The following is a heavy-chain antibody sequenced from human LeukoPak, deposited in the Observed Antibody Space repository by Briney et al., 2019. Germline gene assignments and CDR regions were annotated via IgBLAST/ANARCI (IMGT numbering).Heavy chain of an antibody. V-gene: IGHV1-2*02. CDR2: INPNSGGT. Sequence: ASVTVSFKASGYTFTGYYMHWVRQAPGQGLEWMGWINPNSGGTNYAPKFQGRVTMTRDTSISTAYMELSRLRSDDTAVYYCARVRCSGGSCYTGFDYWGQGTLVTVSS. D-gene: IGHD2-15*01. CDR1: GYTFTGYY. J-gene: IGHJ4*02. CDR3: ARVRCSGGSCYTGFDY.